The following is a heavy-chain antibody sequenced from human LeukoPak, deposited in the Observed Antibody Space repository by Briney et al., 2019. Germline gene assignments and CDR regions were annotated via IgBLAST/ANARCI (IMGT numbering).Heavy chain of an antibody. Sequence: SETLSLTCAVYGGSFSGYYWSWIRQPPGKGLEWIGEINHSGSTNYNPSLKSRVTTSVDTSKNQFSLKLSSVTAADTAVYYCARGVDMAMVVFDYWGQGTLVTVSS. J-gene: IGHJ4*02. CDR2: INHSGST. CDR3: ARGVDMAMVVFDY. V-gene: IGHV4-34*01. D-gene: IGHD5-18*01. CDR1: GGSFSGYY.